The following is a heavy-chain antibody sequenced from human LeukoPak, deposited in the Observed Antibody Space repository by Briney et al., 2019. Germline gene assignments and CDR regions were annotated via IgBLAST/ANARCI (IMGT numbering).Heavy chain of an antibody. D-gene: IGHD1-26*01. J-gene: IGHJ4*02. Sequence: GGSLRLSCAASGFTFSSYWMTWVRQAPGKGLEWVANIKRDGREKYYVDSVKGRFTISRDNARNSLYLQMNSLRVEDTAVYYCARDRHSGNYYLDYWGQGTLVTVSS. CDR1: GFTFSSYW. V-gene: IGHV3-7*03. CDR2: IKRDGREK. CDR3: ARDRHSGNYYLDY.